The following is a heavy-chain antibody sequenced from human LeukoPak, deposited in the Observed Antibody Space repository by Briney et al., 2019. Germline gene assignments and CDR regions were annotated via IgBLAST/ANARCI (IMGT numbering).Heavy chain of an antibody. V-gene: IGHV4-61*05. D-gene: IGHD2-2*01. CDR2: IYYSGST. Sequence: PSETLSLTCTVSGGSISSSSYSWSWIRQPPGKGLEWIVYIYYSGSTNYNPSLKSRVTISVDTSKNQFSLKLSSVTAADTAVYYCARMGYCSSTSCRNWFDPWGQGTLVTVSS. CDR3: ARMGYCSSTSCRNWFDP. CDR1: GGSISSSSYS. J-gene: IGHJ5*02.